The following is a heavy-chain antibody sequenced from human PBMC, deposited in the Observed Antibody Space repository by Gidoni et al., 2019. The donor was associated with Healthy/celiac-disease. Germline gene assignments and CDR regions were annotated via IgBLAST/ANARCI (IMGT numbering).Heavy chain of an antibody. CDR2: INWNGGST. Sequence: ELQLVESGGGVVRPGGSLRLSCAASGFTFDVYGMSWVRQAPGKGLEWVSGINWNGGSTGYADSVKGRLTISRDNAKNSLYLKMNSLRAEDTALYYCARARSYDILTGYLYGDYFDYWGQGTLVTVSS. V-gene: IGHV3-20*04. D-gene: IGHD3-9*01. J-gene: IGHJ4*02. CDR1: GFTFDVYG. CDR3: ARARSYDILTGYLYGDYFDY.